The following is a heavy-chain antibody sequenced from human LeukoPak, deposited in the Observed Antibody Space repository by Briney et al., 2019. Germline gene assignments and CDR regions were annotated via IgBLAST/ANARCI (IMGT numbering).Heavy chain of an antibody. CDR3: ARSLGSGGSCYLCYYYYYMDV. V-gene: IGHV3-48*01. CDR1: GFIFSTYS. J-gene: IGHJ6*03. Sequence: GGSLRLSCAASGFIFSTYSMNWVRQAPGKGLEWVSYISSSSSTIYYADSVKGRFTISRDNAKNSLYLQMNSLRAEDTAVYYCARSLGSGGSCYLCYYYYYMDVWGKGTTVTVSS. CDR2: ISSSSSTI. D-gene: IGHD2-15*01.